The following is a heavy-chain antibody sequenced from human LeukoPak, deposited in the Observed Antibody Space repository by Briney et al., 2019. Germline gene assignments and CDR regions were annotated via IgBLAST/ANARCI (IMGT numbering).Heavy chain of an antibody. CDR2: ISSSSSTI. Sequence: GGSLRLSCAASGFTFSSYSMNWVRQAPGKGLEWVSYISSSSSTIYYADSVKGRFTISRDNAKNSLYLKMNSLRAEDTAVYYCARVESSITIFGVVTLGAFDIWGQGTMVTVSS. J-gene: IGHJ3*02. V-gene: IGHV3-48*01. CDR1: GFTFSSYS. D-gene: IGHD3-3*01. CDR3: ARVESSITIFGVVTLGAFDI.